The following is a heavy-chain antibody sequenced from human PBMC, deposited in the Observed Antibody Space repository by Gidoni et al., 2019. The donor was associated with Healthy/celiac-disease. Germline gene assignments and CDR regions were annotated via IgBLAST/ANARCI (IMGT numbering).Heavy chain of an antibody. CDR3: AKGRRGYSYGHRFDY. V-gene: IGHV3-30*18. CDR2: ISYDGSNK. Sequence: QVQLVESGGGVVQPGRSLRLSCAAPGFTFSSYGMHWGRQAPGKGLEWVAVISYDGSNKYYADSVKGRFTISRDNSKNTLYLQMNSLRAEDTAVYYCAKGRRGYSYGHRFDYWGQGTLVTVSS. CDR1: GFTFSSYG. J-gene: IGHJ4*02. D-gene: IGHD5-18*01.